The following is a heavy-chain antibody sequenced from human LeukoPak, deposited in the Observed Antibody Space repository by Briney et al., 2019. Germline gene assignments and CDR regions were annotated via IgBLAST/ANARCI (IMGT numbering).Heavy chain of an antibody. D-gene: IGHD2-21*01. V-gene: IGHV5-51*01. J-gene: IGHJ4*02. Sequence: GESLKISCKGSGYSFTSYWIGWVRQMPGKGLEWMGIIYPGDSDTRYSPSFQGQVTISADKSISTAYLQWSSLKASDTAMYYCARRTKMEMAILYYFDYWGQGTLVTVSS. CDR2: IYPGDSDT. CDR3: ARRTKMEMAILYYFDY. CDR1: GYSFTSYW.